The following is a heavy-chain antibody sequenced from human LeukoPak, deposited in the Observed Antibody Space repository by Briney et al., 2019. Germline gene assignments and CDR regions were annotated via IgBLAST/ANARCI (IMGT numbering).Heavy chain of an antibody. CDR2: IRYDGSNK. D-gene: IGHD5-12*01. V-gene: IGHV3-30*02. Sequence: PGGSLRLSCAASGFTFNTYGMHWVRQAPGKGLEWVAFIRYDGSNKYYADSVKGRFTISRDNSKNTMYLQMNSLRTEDTAVYYCVKGTQWLLYYFDYWGQGTLVTVSS. CDR3: VKGTQWLLYYFDY. J-gene: IGHJ4*02. CDR1: GFTFNTYG.